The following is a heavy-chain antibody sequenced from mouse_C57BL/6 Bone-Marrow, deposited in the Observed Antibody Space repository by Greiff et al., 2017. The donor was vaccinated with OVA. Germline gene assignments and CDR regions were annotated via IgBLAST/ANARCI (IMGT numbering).Heavy chain of an antibody. CDR3: ARFGGLRHYAMDY. J-gene: IGHJ4*01. CDR2: IHPNSGSP. D-gene: IGHD2-4*01. Sequence: VKLQQSGAELVKPGASVKLSCKASGYTFTSYWMHWVKQRPGQGLEWIGMIHPNSGSPNYNEKFKSKATLTVDKSSSTAYKQLSSLTSEDSAVYYCARFGGLRHYAMDYWGQGTSVTVSS. V-gene: IGHV1-64*01. CDR1: GYTFTSYW.